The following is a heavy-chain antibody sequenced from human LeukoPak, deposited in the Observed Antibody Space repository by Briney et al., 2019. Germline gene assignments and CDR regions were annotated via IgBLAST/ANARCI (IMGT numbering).Heavy chain of an antibody. CDR1: GGSFSGYY. CDR3: ARGLRWLALSY. Sequence: SETLSLTCAVYGGSFSGYYWSWIRQPPGKGLEWIGEINHSGSTNYNPSLKSRVTISVDTSKNQFSLKLSSVTAADTAVYYCARGLRWLALSYWGQGTLVTVSP. D-gene: IGHD5-12*01. V-gene: IGHV4-34*01. J-gene: IGHJ4*02. CDR2: INHSGST.